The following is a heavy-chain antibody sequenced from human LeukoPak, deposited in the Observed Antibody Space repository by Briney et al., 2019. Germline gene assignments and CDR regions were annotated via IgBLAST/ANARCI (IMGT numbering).Heavy chain of an antibody. J-gene: IGHJ4*02. CDR2: ISRDGGTI. CDR3: ARKAITVTTFDY. CDR1: GFTYSTYS. D-gene: IGHD4-17*01. V-gene: IGHV3-48*04. Sequence: GGSLRLSCAASGFTYSTYSMNWVRQAPGKGLEWVSFISRDGGTIDYADSVRGRFTISRDNAKNSLYLQMNSLRGEDTVVYYCARKAITVTTFDYWGQGTLVTVSS.